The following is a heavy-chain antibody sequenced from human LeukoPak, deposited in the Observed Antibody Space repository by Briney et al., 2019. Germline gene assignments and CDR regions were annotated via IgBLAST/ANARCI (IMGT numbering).Heavy chain of an antibody. CDR1: GGSISSYY. CDR2: IYTSGST. Sequence: SETLSLTCTVSGGSISSYYWSWIRQPAGKGLEWIGRIYTSGSTTYNPSLKSRVTMSVDTSKNQFSLKLSSAPAADTAVYYCASTPVLRFLEWLLNWGQGTLVTVSS. CDR3: ASTPVLRFLEWLLN. J-gene: IGHJ4*02. V-gene: IGHV4-4*07. D-gene: IGHD3-3*01.